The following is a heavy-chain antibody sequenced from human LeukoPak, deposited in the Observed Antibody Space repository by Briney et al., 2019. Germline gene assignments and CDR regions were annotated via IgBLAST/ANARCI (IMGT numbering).Heavy chain of an antibody. D-gene: IGHD1-26*01. CDR3: AKSGELLSNYYYYYMDV. CDR2: ISGSGGST. J-gene: IGHJ6*03. V-gene: IGHV3-23*01. Sequence: PGGSLRLSCAASGFTFSNYAMHWVRQAPGKGLEWVSAISGSGGSTYYADSVKGRFTISRDNSKNTLYLQMNSLRAEDTAVYYCAKSGELLSNYYYYYMDVWGKGTTVTVSS. CDR1: GFTFSNYA.